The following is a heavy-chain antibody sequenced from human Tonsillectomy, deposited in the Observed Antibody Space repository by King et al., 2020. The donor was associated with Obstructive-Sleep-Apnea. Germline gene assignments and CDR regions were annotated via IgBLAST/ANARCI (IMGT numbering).Heavy chain of an antibody. CDR1: GFTFSSYS. CDR3: ARDRSSGGYGMDV. J-gene: IGHJ6*02. Sequence: VQLVESGGGLVKPGGSLRLSCAASGFTFSSYSMNWVRQAPGKGLEWVSSISSSSRYIYYADSVKGRFTISRDNAKNSLYLQMNSLRAEDTAVDYCARDRSSGGYGMDVWGQGTTVTVSS. V-gene: IGHV3-21*01. D-gene: IGHD6-19*01. CDR2: ISSSSRYI.